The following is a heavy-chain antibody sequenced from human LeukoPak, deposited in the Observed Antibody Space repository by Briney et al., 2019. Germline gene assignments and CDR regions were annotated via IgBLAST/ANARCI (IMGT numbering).Heavy chain of an antibody. J-gene: IGHJ4*02. CDR3: ARVASSGWYFSRNKYYFDY. V-gene: IGHV3-7*01. D-gene: IGHD6-19*01. Sequence: GGSLRLSCGASGFTFSNYWMTWVRQAPGKGLEWVANIKQDGSEKYYVDSVKGRFTISRDNAKNSLYLQMNSLRAEDTAVYYCARVASSGWYFSRNKYYFDYWGQGTLVTVSS. CDR2: IKQDGSEK. CDR1: GFTFSNYW.